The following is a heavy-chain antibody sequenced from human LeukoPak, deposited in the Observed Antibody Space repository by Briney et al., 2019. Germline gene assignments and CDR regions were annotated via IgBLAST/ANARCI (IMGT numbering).Heavy chain of an antibody. CDR2: ISSGSSTI. CDR3: ARDHDYGFDY. J-gene: IGHJ4*02. D-gene: IGHD4-17*01. V-gene: IGHV3-48*02. CDR1: GFTFSGYS. Sequence: GGSLRLSCAASGFTFSGYSMNWVRRAPGKGLEWVSYISSGSSTIYYADSVKGRFTISRDNAKNSLYLQMNSLRDEDTAVYYCARDHDYGFDYWGQGILVTVSS.